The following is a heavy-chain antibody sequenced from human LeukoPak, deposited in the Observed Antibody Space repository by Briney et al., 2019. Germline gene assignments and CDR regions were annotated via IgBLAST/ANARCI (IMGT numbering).Heavy chain of an antibody. Sequence: SETLSLTCTVSGGSISSSSYYWAWIRQPPGKGLEWIGRIYYSGSTYYNPSLKSRVTISVDTSKNQLSLKLSSVTAADTAVYYCARQAIAAAGTDTDYWGQGTLVTVSS. CDR2: IYYSGST. CDR1: GGSISSSSYY. V-gene: IGHV4-39*01. J-gene: IGHJ4*02. D-gene: IGHD6-13*01. CDR3: ARQAIAAAGTDTDY.